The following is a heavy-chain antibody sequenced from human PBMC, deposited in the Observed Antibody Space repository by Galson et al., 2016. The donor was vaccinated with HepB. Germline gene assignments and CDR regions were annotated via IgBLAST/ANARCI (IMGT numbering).Heavy chain of an antibody. D-gene: IGHD1-7*01. V-gene: IGHV1-2*06. CDR2: INPNSGVT. CDR3: AREAPRKVELRG. Sequence: SVKVSCKASGYTFRNYYMHWVRQAPGQGLEWVGRINPNSGVTNYAQKFQGRVTMTSDTSINTAYLELGRLTSDDTAVYYCAREAPRKVELRGWGQGTLVTVSS. CDR1: GYTFRNYY. J-gene: IGHJ4*02.